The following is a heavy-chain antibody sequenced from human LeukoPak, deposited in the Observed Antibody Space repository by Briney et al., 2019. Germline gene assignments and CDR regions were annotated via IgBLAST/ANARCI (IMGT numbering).Heavy chain of an antibody. D-gene: IGHD2-15*01. Sequence: ASVKVSCKASGYTFTSYDINWVRQATGQGLEWMGWMNPNSGNTGYAQKFQGRVTMTRDTSISTAYMELSRLRSDDTAVYYCARDGHDCSGGSCYPGMFGYWGQGTLVTVSS. J-gene: IGHJ4*02. CDR3: ARDGHDCSGGSCYPGMFGY. CDR2: MNPNSGNT. V-gene: IGHV1-8*02. CDR1: GYTFTSYD.